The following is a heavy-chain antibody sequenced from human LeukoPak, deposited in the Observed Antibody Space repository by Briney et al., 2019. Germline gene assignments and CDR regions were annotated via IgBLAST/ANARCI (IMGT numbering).Heavy chain of an antibody. V-gene: IGHV1-69*05. CDR3: ARVVVVAAKTYGMYYYYYMDV. D-gene: IGHD2-15*01. CDR1: GGTFSSYA. CDR2: IIPIFGTA. Sequence: SVKVSCKASGGTFSSYAISWVRQAPGQGLEWMGGIIPIFGTANYAQKFQGRVTITTDESTSRAYMELSSLRSEDTAVYYCARVVVVAAKTYGMYYYYYMDVWGKGTTVTVSS. J-gene: IGHJ6*03.